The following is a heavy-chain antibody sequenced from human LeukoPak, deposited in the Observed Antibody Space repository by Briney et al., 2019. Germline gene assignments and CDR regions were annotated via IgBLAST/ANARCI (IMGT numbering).Heavy chain of an antibody. J-gene: IGHJ5*02. V-gene: IGHV3-23*01. CDR2: ISGTGDSP. CDR3: AKDIGWFDP. CDR1: GFTFRSYA. Sequence: PGGSLRLSCAASGFTFRSYAMNWVRQAPGKGLEWVSAISGTGDSPHYADSVKGRFTISTDNSKSTLYLQMNSLRAEDTAFYYCAKDIGWFDPWGQGTLVTVSS.